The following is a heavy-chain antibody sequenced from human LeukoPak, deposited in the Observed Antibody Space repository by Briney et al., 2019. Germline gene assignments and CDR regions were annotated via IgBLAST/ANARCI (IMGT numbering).Heavy chain of an antibody. Sequence: GGSLRLSCAASGFTVSSSYMTWVRQAPGKGLEWVSVIRSGGSTVYADSVKGRFTISRDNSKNTLYLQLNSLRAEDTTVYYCAREGSGRTAYNDGLDVWGQGTMVTVSS. J-gene: IGHJ3*01. V-gene: IGHV3-53*01. CDR2: IRSGGST. CDR3: AREGSGRTAYNDGLDV. D-gene: IGHD3-10*01. CDR1: GFTVSSSY.